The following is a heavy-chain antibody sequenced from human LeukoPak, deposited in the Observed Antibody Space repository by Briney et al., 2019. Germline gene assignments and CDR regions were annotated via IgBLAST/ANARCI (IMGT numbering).Heavy chain of an antibody. CDR3: ARTRGGGNSWLDY. D-gene: IGHD4-23*01. J-gene: IGHJ4*02. CDR1: GYTFTMYY. CDR2: INPSDGAT. Sequence: ASVKVSCKASGYTFTMYYIHWVRQAPGQGLEWMGIINPSDGATTYAQRFQGRVTMTRDMSTTTVYMDLRSLRSEDTAVYYCARTRGGGNSWLDYWGQGTLVTVSS. V-gene: IGHV1-46*01.